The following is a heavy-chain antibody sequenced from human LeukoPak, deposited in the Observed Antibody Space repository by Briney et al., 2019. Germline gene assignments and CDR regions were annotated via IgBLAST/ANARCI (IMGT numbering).Heavy chain of an antibody. CDR3: ARGYCSGGSCYPDYFDY. D-gene: IGHD2-15*01. Sequence: SETLSLTCIVSGGSVRNYYWTWIRQPAGKGLEWIGRIYTSGSTNYNPSLKSRVTMSVDTSKNQFSLKLSSVTAADTAVYYCARGYCSGGSCYPDYFDYWGQGTLVTVSS. CDR1: GGSVRNYY. CDR2: IYTSGST. J-gene: IGHJ4*02. V-gene: IGHV4-4*07.